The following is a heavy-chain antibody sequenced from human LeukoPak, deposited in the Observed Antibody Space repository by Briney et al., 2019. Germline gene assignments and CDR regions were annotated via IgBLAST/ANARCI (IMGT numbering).Heavy chain of an antibody. CDR1: GCTFTSYG. CDR2: ISAYNGNT. D-gene: IGHD1-26*01. J-gene: IGHJ4*02. V-gene: IGHV1-18*01. CDR3: GRESPGGSGTDY. Sequence: ASVNVSCKASGCTFTSYGISWVRQAPGQGLEGMGWISAYNGNTNYAQKLQGRVTMTTDTSTSTAYMELRSLRSDDTAVYYCGRESPGGSGTDYWGQGTLVTVSS.